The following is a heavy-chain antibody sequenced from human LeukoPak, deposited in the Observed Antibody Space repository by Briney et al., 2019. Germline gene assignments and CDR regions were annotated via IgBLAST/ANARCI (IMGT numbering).Heavy chain of an antibody. D-gene: IGHD1-14*01. V-gene: IGHV3-48*01. CDR1: GFTFSSYS. J-gene: IGHJ4*02. Sequence: GGSLRLSCAASGFTFSSYSMNWVRQAPGKGLEWVSYISSSSIIYYADSVKGRFTISRDNTKTSLYLQMNSLTAENTAVYYCASRNEVVDYWGQGTLVTVSS. CDR3: ASRNEVVDY. CDR2: ISSSSII.